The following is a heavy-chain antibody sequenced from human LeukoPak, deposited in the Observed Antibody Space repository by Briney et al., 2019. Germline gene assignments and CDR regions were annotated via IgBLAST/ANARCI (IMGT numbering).Heavy chain of an antibody. D-gene: IGHD1-7*01. CDR1: GGSISSGGYY. Sequence: SETLSLACTVSGGSISSGGYYWSWIRQHPGTGLEWIGYIYYSGSTYYNPSLKSRVTISVDTSKNQFSLKLSSVTAADTAVYYCARDRLELYGMDVWGQGTTVTVSS. CDR2: IYYSGST. J-gene: IGHJ6*02. CDR3: ARDRLELYGMDV. V-gene: IGHV4-31*03.